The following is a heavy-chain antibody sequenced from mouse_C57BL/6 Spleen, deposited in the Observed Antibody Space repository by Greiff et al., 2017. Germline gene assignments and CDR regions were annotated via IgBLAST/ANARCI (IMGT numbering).Heavy chain of an antibody. D-gene: IGHD1-1*01. Sequence: VQLQQPGAELVKPGASVKLSCKASGYTFTSYWMHWVKQRPGRGLEWIGRIDPISGGTKYNEKFKSKATLTVDKPSSTAYMQLSSLTSEDSAFYYCARSNYGSTWFAYWGQGTLVTVSA. CDR1: GYTFTSYW. J-gene: IGHJ3*01. CDR3: ARSNYGSTWFAY. CDR2: IDPISGGT. V-gene: IGHV1-72*01.